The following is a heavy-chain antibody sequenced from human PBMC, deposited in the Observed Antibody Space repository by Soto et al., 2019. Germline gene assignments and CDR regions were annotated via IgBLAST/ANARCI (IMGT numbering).Heavy chain of an antibody. D-gene: IGHD5-12*01. CDR3: ASGVATIGP. Sequence: QVQLQESGPRLVKPSETLSLTCSVSGDSISSYYWSWIRQPPGKGLEWIGYIYYSGSTNYNPSFKSRVTISVDTPKNQFSLKLTSVTAADTAVYYCASGVATIGPWGQGTLVTVSS. CDR2: IYYSGST. V-gene: IGHV4-59*01. CDR1: GDSISSYY. J-gene: IGHJ5*02.